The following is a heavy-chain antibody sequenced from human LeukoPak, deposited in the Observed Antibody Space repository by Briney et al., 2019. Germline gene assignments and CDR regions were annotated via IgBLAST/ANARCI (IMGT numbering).Heavy chain of an antibody. CDR2: IYYSGST. D-gene: IGHD2-2*01. V-gene: IGHV4-59*11. CDR1: GGSISSHY. CDR3: ARVDHCSSTSCGYYYYYYMDV. Sequence: SETLSLTCTVSGGSISSHYWSWIRQPPGKGLEWIGYIYYSGSTNYNPSLKSRVTISVDTSKNQFSLKLSSVTAADTAVYYCARVDHCSSTSCGYYYYYYMDVWGKGTRSPSP. J-gene: IGHJ6*03.